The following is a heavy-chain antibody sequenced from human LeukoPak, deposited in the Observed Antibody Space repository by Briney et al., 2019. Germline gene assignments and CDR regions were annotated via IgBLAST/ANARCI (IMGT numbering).Heavy chain of an antibody. CDR2: IYYSGST. D-gene: IGHD2-2*01. J-gene: IGHJ5*02. V-gene: IGHV4-39*01. CDR1: GGSISSSSYY. CDR3: ARQSEYCSSTSCYLTWFDP. Sequence: SETLSLTCTVSGGSISSSSYYWGWIRQPPGKGLEWIGGIYYSGSTDYNPSLKSRGIIFVDTSKNQFSLKLSSVTAADTAVYYCARQSEYCSSTSCYLTWFDPWGQGTLVTVSS.